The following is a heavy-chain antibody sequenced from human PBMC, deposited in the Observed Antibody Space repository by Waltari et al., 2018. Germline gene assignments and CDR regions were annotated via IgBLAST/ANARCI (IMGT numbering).Heavy chain of an antibody. Sequence: EVQLVESGGTLVKPGGSLRLSCAASGFTFSSYFMNWVRLAPGKGLEWVSSISSDGRNPHYADLVKGRFTISRDNVKNSLELQMNSLRAEDTAVYYCALFGNSHYVWGSYHLDYWGQGALVTVSS. D-gene: IGHD3-16*02. CDR3: ALFGNSHYVWGSYHLDY. CDR1: GFTFSSYF. J-gene: IGHJ4*02. V-gene: IGHV3-21*02. CDR2: ISSDGRNP.